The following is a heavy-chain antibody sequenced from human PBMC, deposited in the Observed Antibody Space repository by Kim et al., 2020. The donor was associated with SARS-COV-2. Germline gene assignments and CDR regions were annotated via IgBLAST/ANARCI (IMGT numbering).Heavy chain of an antibody. V-gene: IGHV3-30-3*01. J-gene: IGHJ4*02. CDR3: AREGSSGWSLDN. Sequence: GRSLRLSCAASGFTFSSYSMHWVRQAPGKGLEWVAVISYGTYNEYYADSVKGRFTISRDNSKRTLYLEMTSLRVEDTSLYYCAREGSSGWSLDNWGQGTLVTVSS. D-gene: IGHD6-19*01. CDR1: GFTFSSYS. CDR2: ISYGTYNE.